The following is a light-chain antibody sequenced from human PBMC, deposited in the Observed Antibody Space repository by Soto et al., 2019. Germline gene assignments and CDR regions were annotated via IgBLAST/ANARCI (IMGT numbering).Light chain of an antibody. CDR2: GAS. CDR3: QQYNNWPFT. CDR1: QSVSSN. Sequence: EIVMTQSPATLSVSPGERATLACRASQSVSSNLAWYQQKPGPAPRLLIYGASTRATGIPARFSGSGSGTECTLNLSSQQSEDFAVDYCQQYNNWPFTFGPGTKVDIK. J-gene: IGKJ3*01. V-gene: IGKV3-15*01.